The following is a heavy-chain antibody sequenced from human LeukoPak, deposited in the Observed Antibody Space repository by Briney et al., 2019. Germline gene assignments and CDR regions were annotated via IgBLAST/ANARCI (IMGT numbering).Heavy chain of an antibody. CDR1: GFTFSSYG. CDR3: AKASGSYYHLHFDY. D-gene: IGHD3-10*01. V-gene: IGHV3-33*06. CDR2: IWYDGSNK. J-gene: IGHJ4*02. Sequence: GGSLRLSCAASGFTFSSYGMHWVRQAPGKGLEWVAVIWYDGSNKYYADSVKGRFTISRDNSKNTLYLQMNSLRAEDTAVYYCAKASGSYYHLHFDYWGQGTLVTVSS.